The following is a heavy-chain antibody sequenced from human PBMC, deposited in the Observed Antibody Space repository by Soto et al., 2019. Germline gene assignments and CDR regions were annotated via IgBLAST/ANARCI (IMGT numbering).Heavy chain of an antibody. D-gene: IGHD4-17*01. CDR3: ARDMTTVTKDAFDI. CDR1: GGSISSNY. CDR2: IYYSGST. V-gene: IGHV4-59*01. Sequence: SETLSLTCTVSGGSISSNYWSWIRQPPGKGLEWIGYIYYSGSTNYNPSLKSRVTISVDTSKNQFSLKLSSVTAADTAVYYCARDMTTVTKDAFDIWGQGTMVTVSS. J-gene: IGHJ3*02.